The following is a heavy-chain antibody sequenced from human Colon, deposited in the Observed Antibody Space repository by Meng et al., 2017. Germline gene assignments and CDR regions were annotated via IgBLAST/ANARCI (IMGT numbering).Heavy chain of an antibody. J-gene: IGHJ4*02. V-gene: IGHV7-4-1*02. CDR1: GYSFTTFG. CDR2: INTNTQEP. CDR3: ARKASGYSYSTN. D-gene: IGHD3-22*01. Sequence: QVELVQSGSELREPGASVKVSCKASGYSFTTFGINWVRQAPGQGLEWLGWINTNTQEPTYAQGFTGRYAFSLDTSVSTAYLQISSLESEDTAVYYCARKASGYSYSTNWGQGTLVTVSS.